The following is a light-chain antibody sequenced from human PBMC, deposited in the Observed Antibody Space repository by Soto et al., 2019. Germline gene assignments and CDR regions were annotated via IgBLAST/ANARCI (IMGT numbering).Light chain of an antibody. J-gene: IGKJ2*01. CDR2: KAS. CDR1: QSISSW. CDR3: QQDNSYSVT. V-gene: IGKV1-5*03. Sequence: DIQMPQSPYTLSASVGDRVTITCRASQSISSWLAWYQQKPGKAPKLLIYKASSLESGVPSRFSGSGSETEFTLTISSLQPDDFATYYCQQDNSYSVTFGQGTKLEIK.